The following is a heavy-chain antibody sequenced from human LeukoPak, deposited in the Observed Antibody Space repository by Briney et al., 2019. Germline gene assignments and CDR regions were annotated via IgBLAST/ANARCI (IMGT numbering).Heavy chain of an antibody. CDR1: GGTFSSLT. V-gene: IGHV1-69*01. CDR3: ADLVYCSSSSCYEPFNQT. CDR2: IIPIFGRA. J-gene: IGHJ4*02. Sequence: GSSVKVSCKASGGTFSSLTINWVRQAPGQGLEWMGGIIPIFGRANYAQKFQGRVTITADDSTSTAYMELSSLRSEDTAVYYRADLVYCSSSSCYEPFNQTWGQGTLVTVSP. D-gene: IGHD2-2*01.